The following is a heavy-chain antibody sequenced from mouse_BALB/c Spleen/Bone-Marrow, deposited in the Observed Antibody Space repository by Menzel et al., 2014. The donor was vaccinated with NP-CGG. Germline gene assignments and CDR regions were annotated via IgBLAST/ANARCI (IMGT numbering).Heavy chain of an antibody. CDR1: GYNFTSYW. V-gene: IGHV1S81*02. J-gene: IGHJ1*01. CDR2: INPGNGRT. CDR3: ARWGKGYFDV. Sequence: QVQLKQSGAELVKPGASVKLSCKASGYNFTSYWIHWVKQRPGQGLEWIGEINPGNGRTNYNEKFKNKATLTIDKSSSTAYMQLSRLTSEDSAVYYCARWGKGYFDVWGAGTTVTVSS. D-gene: IGHD1-3*01.